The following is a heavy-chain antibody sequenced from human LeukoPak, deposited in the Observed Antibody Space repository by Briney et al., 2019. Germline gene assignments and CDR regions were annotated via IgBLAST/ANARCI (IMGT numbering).Heavy chain of an antibody. V-gene: IGHV3-43*01. Sequence: GGSLRLSCAASVFTFDVYTMHWVREAPGKGLEGVSLISWDGGSTYYADSVKGRFTISRDNSKNSLYLQMNSLRAEDTALYYCAKDIGPSGGSGSVHAFDIWGQGTMVTVSS. J-gene: IGHJ3*02. CDR2: ISWDGGST. CDR1: VFTFDVYT. D-gene: IGHD3-10*01. CDR3: AKDIGPSGGSGSVHAFDI.